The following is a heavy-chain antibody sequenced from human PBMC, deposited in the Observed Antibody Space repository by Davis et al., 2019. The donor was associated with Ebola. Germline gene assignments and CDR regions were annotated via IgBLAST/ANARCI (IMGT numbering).Heavy chain of an antibody. J-gene: IGHJ6*02. CDR1: GFSLSTSGVG. D-gene: IGHD5-12*01. Sequence: SGPTLVKPTQTLTLTCTFSGFSLSTSGVGVGWIRQPPGKALEWLALIYWDDDKRYSPSLKSRLTITKDTSKNQVVLTMTNMDPVDTATYYCAHTTSGYEPIYYYYGMDVWGQGTTVTVSS. V-gene: IGHV2-5*02. CDR3: AHTTSGYEPIYYYYGMDV. CDR2: IYWDDDK.